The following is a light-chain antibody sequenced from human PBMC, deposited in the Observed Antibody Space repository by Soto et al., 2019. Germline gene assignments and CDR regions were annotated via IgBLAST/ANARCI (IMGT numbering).Light chain of an antibody. V-gene: IGKV3-15*01. CDR3: QQYNTYSWE. J-gene: IGKJ1*01. Sequence: IEMTQSPAPLSASPGANPTLSCRASQSISDTLASYQHKPGQPPRLLIYGASTRATGIPARFSGSGSGTEFTLTISSLQPDDFATYYCQQYNTYSWEFGQGTKVDIK. CDR1: QSISDT. CDR2: GAS.